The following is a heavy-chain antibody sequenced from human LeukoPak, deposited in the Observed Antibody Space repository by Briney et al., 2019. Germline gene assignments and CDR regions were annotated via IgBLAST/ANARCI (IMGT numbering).Heavy chain of an antibody. D-gene: IGHD3-10*01. J-gene: IGHJ6*04. Sequence: GGSLRLSCAASGLTFSSYWMCWVRQAPGTGMERVANIKQDGSEKCYVDSVKGRFTISRDNAKNSLYLQMNSLRAEDTAVYYCARAGPPFYYYYGMDVWGKGTTVTVSS. CDR1: GLTFSSYW. CDR2: IKQDGSEK. CDR3: ARAGPPFYYYYGMDV. V-gene: IGHV3-7*03.